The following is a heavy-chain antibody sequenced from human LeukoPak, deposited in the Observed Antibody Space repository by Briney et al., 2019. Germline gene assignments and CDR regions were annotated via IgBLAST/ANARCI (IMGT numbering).Heavy chain of an antibody. J-gene: IGHJ4*02. CDR2: ISTYNGNT. Sequence: ASVKVSCKASGYTFISYGISWVRQAPGQGLEWMGWISTYNGNTNYAQKLQGKVTMTTGTSTSTAYMELRSLRSDDTAVYYCARGPLTYYYDSSGLTVWGQGTVVTVSS. V-gene: IGHV1-18*01. CDR3: ARGPLTYYYDSSGLTV. CDR1: GYTFISYG. D-gene: IGHD3-22*01.